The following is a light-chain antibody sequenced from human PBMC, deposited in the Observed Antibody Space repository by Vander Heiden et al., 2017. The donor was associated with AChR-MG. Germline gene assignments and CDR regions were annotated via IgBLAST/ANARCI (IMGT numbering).Light chain of an antibody. V-gene: IGLV3-1*01. CDR2: QNN. Sequence: SYELTQPPSVSVSPGQTASITCSGDNLGDKHTSWYQQTPGQSPVLVIYQNNKRPSGIPERFSGSNSGNTASLTISGIQAMDEADYYCQAWDNTTVIFGGGTKLTAL. J-gene: IGLJ2*01. CDR1: NLGDKH. CDR3: QAWDNTTVI.